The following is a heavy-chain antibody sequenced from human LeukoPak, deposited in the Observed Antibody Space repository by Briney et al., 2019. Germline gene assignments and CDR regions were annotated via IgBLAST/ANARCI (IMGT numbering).Heavy chain of an antibody. CDR1: GFSFSRFA. CDR2: ISGSAGGT. CDR3: AKLYSSGWYYFAC. J-gene: IGHJ4*02. D-gene: IGHD6-19*01. V-gene: IGHV3-23*01. Sequence: GGSLRLSCAASGFSFSRFAMSWVRQAPGKGLEWVSTISGSAGGTYYADSVKGRFTFSRDNSKNTVYLQMNSLIAEDTAVYYCAKLYSSGWYYFACWGQGTLVTVSS.